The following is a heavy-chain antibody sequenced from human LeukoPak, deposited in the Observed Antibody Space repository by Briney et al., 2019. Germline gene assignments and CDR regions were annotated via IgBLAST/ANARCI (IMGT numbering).Heavy chain of an antibody. CDR1: GFTFSSYG. CDR3: AKDTRGSESIDY. D-gene: IGHD3-10*01. J-gene: IGHJ4*02. CDR2: ISYDGSNE. Sequence: GGSLRLSCAASGFTFSSYGMHWVRQAPGKGLEWVAVISYDGSNEYYADSVKGRFTISRDNSKNTLYLQMNSLRAEDTAVYYCAKDTRGSESIDYWGQGTLVTVSS. V-gene: IGHV3-30*18.